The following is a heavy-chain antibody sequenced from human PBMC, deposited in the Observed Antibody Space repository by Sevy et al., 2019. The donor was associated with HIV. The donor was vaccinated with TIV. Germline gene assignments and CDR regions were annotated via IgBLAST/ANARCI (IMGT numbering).Heavy chain of an antibody. CDR1: GFTFGDYA. Sequence: YLRLSCTGSGFTFGDYAMSWFRQAPGMGLEWVGFIRSNDYGGATEYAASVKGRFTISRDDSKSIADLQMNSLKTEHTAVYYCTRGYNYDSSGYSDYWGQGTMVTISS. V-gene: IGHV3-49*03. CDR3: TRGYNYDSSGYSDY. J-gene: IGHJ4*02. CDR2: IRSNDYGGAT. D-gene: IGHD3-22*01.